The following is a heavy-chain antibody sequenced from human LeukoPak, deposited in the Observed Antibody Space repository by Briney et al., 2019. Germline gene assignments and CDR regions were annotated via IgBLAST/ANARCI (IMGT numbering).Heavy chain of an antibody. Sequence: GSLGLSFAASGFTFSNAYMDWVPPAPGKGLGWVGRIKPKTDGETTEYAAPVKDRFSISRDDSKSMMYLQMNSLKTEDTAVYYCITPLPYSAQGGQGTLVTVSS. CDR1: GFTFSNAY. D-gene: IGHD2-21*01. CDR2: IKPKTDGETT. CDR3: ITPLPYSAQ. V-gene: IGHV3-15*07. J-gene: IGHJ1*01.